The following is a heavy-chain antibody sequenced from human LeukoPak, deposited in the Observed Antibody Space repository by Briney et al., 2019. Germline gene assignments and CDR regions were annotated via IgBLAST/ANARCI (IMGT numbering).Heavy chain of an antibody. J-gene: IGHJ4*02. Sequence: GGSLRLSCTASGFSFSNHYMRWIRQAPGKGLEWVANINEDGSNKWHLGSVKGRFTVSRDNARNSLYLQMNSLRVEHTAVYYCTRVIVAVPGYFDYFDFWGQGVLVTVSS. CDR3: TRVIVAVPGYFDYFDF. D-gene: IGHD6-19*01. CDR2: INEDGSNK. V-gene: IGHV3-7*01. CDR1: GFSFSNHY.